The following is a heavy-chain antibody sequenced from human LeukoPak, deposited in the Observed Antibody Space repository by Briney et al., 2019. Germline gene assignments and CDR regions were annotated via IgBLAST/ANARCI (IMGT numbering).Heavy chain of an antibody. J-gene: IGHJ4*02. CDR1: GVSIRSYY. CDR2: AYHNGNT. D-gene: IGHD3-10*01. CDR3: ARGGSRKPRANFDY. Sequence: SETLSLTCTVSGVSIRSYYWNWIRQPPGQALEWIGYAYHNGNTKYNPSLKGRVTASVDASKNQISLNLNSVIAADTAVYYCARGGSRKPRANFDYWGQGTLVTVSS. V-gene: IGHV4-59*01.